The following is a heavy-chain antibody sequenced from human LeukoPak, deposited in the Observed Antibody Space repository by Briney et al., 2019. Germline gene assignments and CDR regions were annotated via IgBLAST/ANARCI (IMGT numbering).Heavy chain of an antibody. D-gene: IGHD3-22*01. CDR2: IYPGDSDM. J-gene: IGHJ4*02. CDR1: GYRFTNYW. Sequence: GESLKISCKGSGYRFTNYWIAWVRQMPGKGLELMGSIYPGDSDMRYSPSFQVQVTISADKSFTTAYLQWRSLKASDTAMYYCTRQGVYFSDSSAFYYWGQGTRVTVSS. CDR3: TRQGVYFSDSSAFYY. V-gene: IGHV5-51*01.